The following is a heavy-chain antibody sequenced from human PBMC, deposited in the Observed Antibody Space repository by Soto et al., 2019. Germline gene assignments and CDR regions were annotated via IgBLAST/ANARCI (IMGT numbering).Heavy chain of an antibody. CDR2: IIPIFGTA. Sequence: QVQLVQSGAEVKKPGSSVKVSCNASGGTFSSYAISWVRQAPGQGLEWMGGIIPIFGTANYAQKFQGRVTIXAYXSTSTAYMELSSLSSEDTAVYYCARGGDYGDPGDYWGQGTLVTVSS. CDR1: GGTFSSYA. J-gene: IGHJ4*02. D-gene: IGHD4-17*01. V-gene: IGHV1-69*12. CDR3: ARGGDYGDPGDY.